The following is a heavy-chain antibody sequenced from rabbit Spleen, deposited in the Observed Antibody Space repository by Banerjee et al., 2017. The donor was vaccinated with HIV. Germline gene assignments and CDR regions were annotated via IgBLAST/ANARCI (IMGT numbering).Heavy chain of an antibody. D-gene: IGHD1-1*01. CDR3: ARDTSTSFSSYGMDL. J-gene: IGHJ6*01. CDR1: GFSFSSSDY. CDR2: IAGSSSGFT. V-gene: IGHV1S40*01. Sequence: QSLEESGGDLVKPGASLTLTCAASGFSFSSSDYICWVRQAPGKGLEWISCIAGSSSGFTYSATWAKGRFTISKASSTTVTLQMTTLTAVDTATYFCARDTSTSFSSYGMDLWGPGTLVTVS.